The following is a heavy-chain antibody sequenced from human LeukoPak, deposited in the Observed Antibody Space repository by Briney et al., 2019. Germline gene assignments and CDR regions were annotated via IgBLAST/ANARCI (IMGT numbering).Heavy chain of an antibody. CDR2: IKQDGSEK. Sequence: GGSLRLSCAASGFTFSSYWMSWVRQAPGKGLEWVANIKQDGSEKYYVDSVKGRFTISRDNSKNTLYLQMNSLRAEDTAVYYCARERDYPDAFDIWGQGTMVTVSS. D-gene: IGHD4-11*01. CDR1: GFTFSSYW. V-gene: IGHV3-7*03. CDR3: ARERDYPDAFDI. J-gene: IGHJ3*02.